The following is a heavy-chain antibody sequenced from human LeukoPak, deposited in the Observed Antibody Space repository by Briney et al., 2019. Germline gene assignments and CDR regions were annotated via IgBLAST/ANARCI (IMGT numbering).Heavy chain of an antibody. CDR1: GFTFSTYA. CDR3: SRSPGILGTNYFDY. D-gene: IGHD1-26*01. V-gene: IGHV3-30*04. CDR2: ISYGGSSE. J-gene: IGHJ4*02. Sequence: GGSLRLSCAAPGFTFSTYAMHWVRQAPGKGLEWVAVISYGGSSENYADSVKGRFTVSGDNSKSTLYLQMNSLTPDDTSVYYCSRSPGILGTNYFDYWGQGTLVTVSS.